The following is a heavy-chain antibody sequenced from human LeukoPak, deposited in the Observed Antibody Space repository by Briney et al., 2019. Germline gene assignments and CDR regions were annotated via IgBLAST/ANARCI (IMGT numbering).Heavy chain of an antibody. CDR2: INHSGST. CDR1: RGSFSGYY. CDR3: AREPIHYGMDV. Sequence: PSETLSLTCAVYRGSFSGYYWSWIRQPPGKGLEWIGEINHSGSTNYNPSLKSRVTISVDTSKNQFSLKLSSVTAADTAVYYCAREPIHYGMDVWGQGTTVTVSS. V-gene: IGHV4-34*01. J-gene: IGHJ6*02.